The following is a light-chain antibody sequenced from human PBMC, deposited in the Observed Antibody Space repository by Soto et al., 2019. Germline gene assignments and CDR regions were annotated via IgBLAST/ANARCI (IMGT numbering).Light chain of an antibody. Sequence: DIQMTQSPSSLSASVGDRVTITCQASQDIQNYINWYQHTPGTAPKLLIFDASNLQPGVASRFSGRASGTDFFLTISSLHPEDFATYFCQQHHDFPYTFGQGTKLDIK. CDR1: QDIQNY. V-gene: IGKV1-33*01. J-gene: IGKJ2*01. CDR2: DAS. CDR3: QQHHDFPYT.